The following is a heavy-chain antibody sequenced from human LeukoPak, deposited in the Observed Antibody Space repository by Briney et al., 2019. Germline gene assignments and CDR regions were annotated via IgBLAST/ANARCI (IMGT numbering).Heavy chain of an antibody. CDR3: ARLAEAAAGTYPYYYGMDV. D-gene: IGHD6-13*01. V-gene: IGHV5-51*01. Sequence: GESLKISCKGSGYSFTSYWIGWVRQMPGKGLEWMGIIYPGDSDTRYSPSFQGQVTISADKSISTAYLQWSSLKASDTAMYYCARLAEAAAGTYPYYYGMDVWGQGTTATVSS. CDR2: IYPGDSDT. J-gene: IGHJ6*02. CDR1: GYSFTSYW.